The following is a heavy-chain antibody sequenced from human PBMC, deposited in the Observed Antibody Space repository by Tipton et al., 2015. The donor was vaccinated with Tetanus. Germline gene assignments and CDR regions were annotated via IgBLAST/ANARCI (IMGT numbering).Heavy chain of an antibody. CDR3: ARIGWPENNKPGFDI. Sequence: GLVKPSETLSLTCIVSGGSISTYYWSWIRQRPGRGLEWVGYVHYTGEDNYNPSLRSRVTLSVDTSKNQFSLQMSSVTAADTAVYYCARIGWPENNKPGFDIWGQGTMVTVSS. CDR2: VHYTGED. CDR1: GGSISTYY. D-gene: IGHD1/OR15-1a*01. J-gene: IGHJ3*02. V-gene: IGHV4-59*13.